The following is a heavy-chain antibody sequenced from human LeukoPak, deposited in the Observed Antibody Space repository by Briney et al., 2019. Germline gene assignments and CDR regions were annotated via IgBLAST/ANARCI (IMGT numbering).Heavy chain of an antibody. D-gene: IGHD1-26*01. CDR1: GYTFTSYG. V-gene: IGHV1-18*01. CDR2: ISAYNGNT. Sequence: GASVKVSCKASGYTFTSYGISWVRQAPGQGLEWMGWISAYNGNTNYAQKLQGRVTMTTDTSTSTAYMELRSLRSDDSAVYYCARASGEIVGPPAKYYFDYWGQGTLVTVSS. CDR3: ARASGEIVGPPAKYYFDY. J-gene: IGHJ4*02.